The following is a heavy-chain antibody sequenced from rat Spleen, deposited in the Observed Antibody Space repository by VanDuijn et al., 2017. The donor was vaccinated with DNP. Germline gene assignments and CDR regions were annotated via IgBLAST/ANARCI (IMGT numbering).Heavy chain of an antibody. CDR2: ISYSGST. D-gene: IGHD4-3*01. CDR1: GYSITSNY. Sequence: EVQLQESGPGLVKPSQSLSLTCSVTGYSITSNYWGWIRKFPGNKMEWIGHISYSGSTSYIPSLKSRISITRDTSKNQLFLQMNSVTTEDTATYYCARSRYNSDHYFDYWGPGVMVTVSS. V-gene: IGHV3-1*01. CDR3: ARSRYNSDHYFDY. J-gene: IGHJ2*01.